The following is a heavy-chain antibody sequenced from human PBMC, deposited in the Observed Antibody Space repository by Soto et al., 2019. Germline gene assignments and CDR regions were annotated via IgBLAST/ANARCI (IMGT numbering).Heavy chain of an antibody. D-gene: IGHD2-15*01. J-gene: IGHJ6*03. CDR3: ARAAKAAQEGYYYYYMDV. CDR2: ISSSGSTI. CDR1: GFTFSDYY. Sequence: GGSLRLSCAASGFTFSDYYMSWIRQAPGKGLEWVSYISSSGSTIYYADSVKGRFTISRDNAKNSLYLQMNSLRAEDTAVYYCARAAKAAQEGYYYYYMDVWGKGTTVTVS. V-gene: IGHV3-11*01.